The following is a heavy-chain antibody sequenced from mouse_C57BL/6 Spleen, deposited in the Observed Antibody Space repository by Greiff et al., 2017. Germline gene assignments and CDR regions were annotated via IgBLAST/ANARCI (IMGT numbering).Heavy chain of an antibody. CDR1: GYTFTSYW. D-gene: IGHD1-1*01. J-gene: IGHJ2*01. CDR3: ARADRYYGPHFGY. CDR2: IDPSDSET. V-gene: IGHV1-52*01. Sequence: QVQLQQPGAELVRPGSSVKLSCKASGYTFTSYWMHWVKQRPIQGLEWIGNIDPSDSETHYNQKFKDTATLTVAKSSSPAYMQLSSLTAEDSAVYYCARADRYYGPHFGYWGQGTTLTVSS.